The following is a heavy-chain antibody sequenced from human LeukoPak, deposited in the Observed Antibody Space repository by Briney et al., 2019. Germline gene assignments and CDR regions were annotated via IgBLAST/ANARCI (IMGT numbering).Heavy chain of an antibody. CDR1: GFTFSSYG. J-gene: IGHJ4*02. V-gene: IGHV3-48*04. CDR2: ISTTGTTI. CDR3: ARGRRDGYNY. D-gene: IGHD5-24*01. Sequence: PGGSLRLSCAASGFTFSSYGMHWVRQAPGKGLEWVSYISTTGTTIYYSDSVRGRFTISRDNARNSLFLQMSSLRAEDTAVYYCARGRRDGYNYWGQGTLVTVS.